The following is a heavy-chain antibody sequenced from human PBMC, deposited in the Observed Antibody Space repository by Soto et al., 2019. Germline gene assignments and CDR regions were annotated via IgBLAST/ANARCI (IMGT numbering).Heavy chain of an antibody. CDR3: ASQRKYSDGYFDY. CDR1: GVSISSSNW. J-gene: IGHJ4*02. D-gene: IGHD3-16*01. Sequence: SETLSLTCAVSGVSISSSNWWSWVRQPPGKGLEWIGESYHSGSTNYNPSLKSRVTISVDKSKNQFSLKLSSVTAADTAVYYCASQRKYSDGYFDYWGQGTLVTVSS. CDR2: SYHSGST. V-gene: IGHV4-4*02.